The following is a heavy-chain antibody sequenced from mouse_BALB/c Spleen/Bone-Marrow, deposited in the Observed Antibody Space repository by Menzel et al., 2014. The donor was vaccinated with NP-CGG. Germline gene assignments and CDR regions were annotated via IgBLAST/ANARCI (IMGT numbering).Heavy chain of an antibody. J-gene: IGHJ1*01. Sequence: EVKLVESGGGLVQPGGSLRLSCATSGFTFTDYYMSWVCQPPGKALEWLGFIRNKANGYTTEYSASVKGRFTISRDNSQSILNLQMNTLRAEDSATYDGARDINYGNSGYFDGWGAGTTVTVSS. V-gene: IGHV7-3*02. CDR1: GFTFTDYY. D-gene: IGHD2-1*01. CDR2: IRNKANGYTT. CDR3: ARDINYGNSGYFDG.